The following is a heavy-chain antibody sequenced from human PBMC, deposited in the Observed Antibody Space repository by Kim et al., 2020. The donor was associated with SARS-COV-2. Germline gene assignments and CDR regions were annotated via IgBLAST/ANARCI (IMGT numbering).Heavy chain of an antibody. CDR1: GFTFSSYA. V-gene: IGHV3-23*01. CDR3: AKCPSPPNVVLRFLEWSHPWGMDV. D-gene: IGHD3-3*01. J-gene: IGHJ6*02. Sequence: GGSLRLSCAASGFTFSSYAMSWVRQAPGKGLEWVSAISGSGGSTYYADSVKGRFTISRDNSKNTLYLQMNSLRAEDTAVYYCAKCPSPPNVVLRFLEWSHPWGMDVWGQGTTVTVSS. CDR2: ISGSGGST.